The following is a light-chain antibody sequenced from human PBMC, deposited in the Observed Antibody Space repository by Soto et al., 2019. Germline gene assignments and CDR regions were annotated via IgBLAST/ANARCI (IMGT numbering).Light chain of an antibody. CDR3: QQYGGLTRT. CDR2: GAS. J-gene: IGKJ1*01. CDR1: QSVTTQ. V-gene: IGKV3-20*01. Sequence: VLTQSTSTLSLSRGERATLSGRASQSVTTQLAWYQQKPGQAPRLIIHGASSRATGVPDRITGSGSGTDFTLSISRLEPEDFAVYYCQQYGGLTRTFGQGGMVDIK.